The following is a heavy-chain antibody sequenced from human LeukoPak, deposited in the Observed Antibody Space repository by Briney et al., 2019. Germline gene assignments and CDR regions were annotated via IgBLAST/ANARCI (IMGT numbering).Heavy chain of an antibody. CDR3: AREYHCSSSNCYAPGDY. J-gene: IGHJ4*01. CDR2: NSGGST. Sequence: GGSLRLSCTVSGFTVSSDSMSWVRQAPGKGLEWVSFNSGGSTHYSDSVKGRFTISRDNAENSLYLQMDILRAEDTAIYYYAREYHCSSSNCYAPGDYWGHGTLVTVSS. D-gene: IGHD2-2*01. V-gene: IGHV3-53*01. CDR1: GFTVSSDS.